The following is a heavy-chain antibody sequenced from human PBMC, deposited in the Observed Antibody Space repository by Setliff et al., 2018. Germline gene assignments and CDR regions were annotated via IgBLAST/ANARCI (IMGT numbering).Heavy chain of an antibody. CDR1: GGTFSSYT. D-gene: IGHD3-10*01. J-gene: IGHJ3*02. CDR3: ARGPKFDGEAFDI. CDR2: IIPILGIA. V-gene: IGHV1-69*02. Sequence: SVKVSCKASGGTFSSYTISWVRQAPGQGLEWMGRIIPILGIANYAQKFQGRVTITADKSTSTVYMELSSLRSEDTAVYYCARGPKFDGEAFDIWGQGTMVTVSS.